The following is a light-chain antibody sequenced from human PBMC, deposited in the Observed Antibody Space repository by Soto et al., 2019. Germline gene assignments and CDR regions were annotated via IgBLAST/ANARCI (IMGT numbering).Light chain of an antibody. CDR3: QQRSNWLIT. Sequence: EIVLTQSPATLSLPPGERATLSCRASQSVSSYLAWYQQKPGLAPRLLIYDASKRATGIPARFSGSGSGTDFTLTISSLEPEDVAVYYCQQRSNWLITFGQGTRLEI. CDR2: DAS. CDR1: QSVSSY. V-gene: IGKV3-11*01. J-gene: IGKJ5*01.